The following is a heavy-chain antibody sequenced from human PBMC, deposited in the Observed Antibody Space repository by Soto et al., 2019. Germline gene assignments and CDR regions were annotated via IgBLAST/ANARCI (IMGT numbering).Heavy chain of an antibody. V-gene: IGHV3-23*01. CDR3: AHIYYDFWSGYYRDDDY. Sequence: EVQLLESGGGLVQPGGSLRLSCAASGFTFSSYAMSWVRQAPGKGLEWVSTISGSVDSTYYADSVKGRFTISRDKSENTLYLQMNSLRAEDTAVYYCAHIYYDFWSGYYRDDDYWGQGALVTVSS. D-gene: IGHD3-3*01. CDR1: GFTFSSYA. J-gene: IGHJ4*02. CDR2: ISGSVDST.